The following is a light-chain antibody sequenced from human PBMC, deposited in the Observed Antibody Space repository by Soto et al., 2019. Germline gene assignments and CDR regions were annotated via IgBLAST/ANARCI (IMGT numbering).Light chain of an antibody. CDR1: QSISSW. Sequence: DLQMTQSPSTLSASVGDRVTITCRASQSISSWLAWYQQKPGKASKLLIYKASNLQSGVPSRFSGSGSGTEFTLTISSLQPDDFATYYCQQYNSHSETFGQGTKLEIK. J-gene: IGKJ2*01. V-gene: IGKV1-5*03. CDR3: QQYNSHSET. CDR2: KAS.